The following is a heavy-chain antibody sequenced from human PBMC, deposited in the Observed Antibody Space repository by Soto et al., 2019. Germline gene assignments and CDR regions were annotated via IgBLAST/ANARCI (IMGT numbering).Heavy chain of an antibody. Sequence: PGGSLRLSCAASGFTFSSYSMNWVRQAPGKGLEWVSSISSSSGYIYYADSVKGRFTISRDNAKNSLYLQMNSLRAEDTAVYYCARAVVGYDSSGYYTATYYYGMDVWGQGTTVTVSS. CDR3: ARAVVGYDSSGYYTATYYYGMDV. CDR1: GFTFSSYS. CDR2: ISSSSGYI. V-gene: IGHV3-21*01. D-gene: IGHD3-22*01. J-gene: IGHJ6*02.